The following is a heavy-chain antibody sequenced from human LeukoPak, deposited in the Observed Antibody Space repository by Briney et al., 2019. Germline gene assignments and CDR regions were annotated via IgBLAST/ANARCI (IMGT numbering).Heavy chain of an antibody. CDR3: AKVGNHFDWLPLMDY. V-gene: IGHV3-48*01. J-gene: IGHJ4*02. Sequence: GGSLRLSCAASGFTFSSYGMHWVRQAPGKGLEWVSYISSSGSTIYYADSVKGRFTISRDNSKNTLYLQMNSLRAEDTAVYYCAKVGNHFDWLPLMDYWGQGTLVTVSS. D-gene: IGHD3-9*01. CDR2: ISSSGSTI. CDR1: GFTFSSYG.